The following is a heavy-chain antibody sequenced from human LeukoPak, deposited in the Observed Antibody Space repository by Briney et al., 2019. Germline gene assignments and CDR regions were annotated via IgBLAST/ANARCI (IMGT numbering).Heavy chain of an antibody. CDR2: INPSGGST. CDR1: GYTFTSYY. J-gene: IGHJ5*02. Sequence: ASVKVSCTASGYTFTSYYMHWVRQAPGQGLEWMGIINPSGGSTSYAQKFQGRVTMTRDTSTSTVYMELSSLRSEDTAVYYCARDRFSSGWYNWFDPWGQGTLVTVSS. CDR3: ARDRFSSGWYNWFDP. D-gene: IGHD6-19*01. V-gene: IGHV1-46*01.